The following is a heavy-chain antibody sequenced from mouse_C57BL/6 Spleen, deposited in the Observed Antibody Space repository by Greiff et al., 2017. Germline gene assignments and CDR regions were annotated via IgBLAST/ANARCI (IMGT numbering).Heavy chain of an antibody. J-gene: IGHJ3*01. V-gene: IGHV1-82*01. Sequence: QVQLQQSGPELVKPGASVKISCKASGYAFSSSWMNWVKQRPGKGLEWIGRIYPGDGDTNYNGKFKGKATLTADKSSSTAYMQLSCLTSEDSAVYFCAREEGGNYGRTWCAYWGQGTLVTVSA. D-gene: IGHD2-1*01. CDR3: AREEGGNYGRTWCAY. CDR1: GYAFSSSW. CDR2: IYPGDGDT.